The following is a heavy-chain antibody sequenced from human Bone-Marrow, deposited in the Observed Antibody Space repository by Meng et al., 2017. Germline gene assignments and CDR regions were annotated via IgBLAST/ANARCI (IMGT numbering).Heavy chain of an antibody. CDR2: IYSGGST. CDR1: GFTLSRYA. J-gene: IGHJ4*02. D-gene: IGHD5-18*01. CDR3: AREFRDGYSYGYSGYYFDY. Sequence: GESLKISCAASGFTLSRYAMHWVRQAPGKGLQWVSVIYSGGSTYYADSVKGRFTISRDNSKNTLYLQMNSLRAEDTAVYYCAREFRDGYSYGYSGYYFDYWGQGTLVTVSS. V-gene: IGHV3-66*02.